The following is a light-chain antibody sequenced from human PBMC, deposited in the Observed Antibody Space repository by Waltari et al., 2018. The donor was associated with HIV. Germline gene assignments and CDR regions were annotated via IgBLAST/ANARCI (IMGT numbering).Light chain of an antibody. CDR3: TSYTSSSTVV. J-gene: IGLJ2*01. CDR2: AVS. Sequence: QSALTQPASVSGSPGQSITISCTGTSRDVGGYNYVSWYQQHPDKAPKLMIYAVSNRPSGVSNRCSGSKSGNTASLTISGLQAEDEADYYCTSYTSSSTVVFGGGTKLTVL. V-gene: IGLV2-14*01. CDR1: SRDVGGYNY.